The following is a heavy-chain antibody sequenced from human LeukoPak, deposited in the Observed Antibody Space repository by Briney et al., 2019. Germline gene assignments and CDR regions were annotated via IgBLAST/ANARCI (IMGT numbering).Heavy chain of an antibody. CDR3: ARDSAIQLWGGYYYYMDV. J-gene: IGHJ6*03. Sequence: SETLSLTCTVSGGSISSYYWSWIRQPAGKGLEWIGRIYTSESTNYNPSLKSRVTMSVDTSKNQFSLKLSSVTAADTAVYYCARDSAIQLWGGYYYYMDVWGKGTTVTVSS. CDR1: GGSISSYY. CDR2: IYTSEST. V-gene: IGHV4-4*07. D-gene: IGHD5-18*01.